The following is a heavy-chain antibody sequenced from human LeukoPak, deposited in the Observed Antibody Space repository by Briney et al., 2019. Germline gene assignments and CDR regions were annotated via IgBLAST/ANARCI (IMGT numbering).Heavy chain of an antibody. J-gene: IGHJ4*01. CDR2: INHSGST. CDR3: ARGLDCSSTSCYFRYFDY. V-gene: IGHV4-34*01. Sequence: PSETLSLTCAVYGGSFSGYYWSWIRQPPGKGLEWIGEINHSGSTNYNPSLKSRVTISVETSKNQFSLKLSSVTAADTAVYYCARGLDCSSTSCYFRYFDYWGPEPWSPSPQ. D-gene: IGHD2-2*01. CDR1: GGSFSGYY.